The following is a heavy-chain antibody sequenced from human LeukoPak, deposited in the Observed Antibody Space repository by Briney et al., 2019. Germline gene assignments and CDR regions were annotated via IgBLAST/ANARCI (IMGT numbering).Heavy chain of an antibody. CDR3: ATGHGIAAAFDY. CDR2: FDPEDGET. J-gene: IGHJ4*02. V-gene: IGHV1-24*01. D-gene: IGHD6-13*01. Sequence: ASVKVSCTVSGYTLTELSMHWVRQAPGKGLEWMGGFDPEDGETIYAQKFQGRVTMTEDTSTDTAYMELSSLRSEDTAVYYCATGHGIAAAFDYWGQGTLVTVSS. CDR1: GYTLTELS.